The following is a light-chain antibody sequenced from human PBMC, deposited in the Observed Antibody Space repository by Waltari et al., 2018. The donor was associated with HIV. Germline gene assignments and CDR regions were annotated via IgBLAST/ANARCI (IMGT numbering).Light chain of an antibody. CDR1: STDGGGFDY. CDR2: EVS. J-gene: IGLJ2*01. CDR3: SSYTSSSTVV. Sequence: QSALTQPASVSGHPGQSITISCTGTSTDGGGFDYVSWYQQHPGKAPKLMIYEVSNRPSGVSNRFSGSKSGNTASLTISGLQAEDEADYYCSSYTSSSTVVFGGGTKLTVL. V-gene: IGLV2-14*01.